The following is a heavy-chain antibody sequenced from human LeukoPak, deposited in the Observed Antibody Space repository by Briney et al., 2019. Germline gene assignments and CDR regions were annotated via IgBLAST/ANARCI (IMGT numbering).Heavy chain of an antibody. CDR1: GGSISSYY. Sequence: SETPSLTCTVSGGSISSYYWSWIRQPPGEGLEWIGYVRSSGSTNYNPSLKSRVAISEDTPKNQFTLKLSSVTAADTAVYYCARGVLVGATGHHFAYWGQGTLVTVSS. CDR2: VRSSGST. CDR3: ARGVLVGATGHHFAY. J-gene: IGHJ4*02. D-gene: IGHD2-8*02. V-gene: IGHV4-59*01.